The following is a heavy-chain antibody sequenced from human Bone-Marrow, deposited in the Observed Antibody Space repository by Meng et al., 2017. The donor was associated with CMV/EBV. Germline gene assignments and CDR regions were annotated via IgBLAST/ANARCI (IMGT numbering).Heavy chain of an antibody. D-gene: IGHD6-13*01. CDR1: GFTFSNYG. CDR2: ISYDGNNK. J-gene: IGHJ4*02. CDR3: AAKSRIAAAGGY. V-gene: IGHV3-30*03. Sequence: QVQLVESGGGVVQPGRSLRLSCAASGFTFSNYGIHWVRQAPGKGLEWVAVISYDGNNKYYADSVKGRFTVSRDNSKKTVNLQMYRLRPEDTAVYYCAAKSRIAAAGGYWGQGTLVTVSS.